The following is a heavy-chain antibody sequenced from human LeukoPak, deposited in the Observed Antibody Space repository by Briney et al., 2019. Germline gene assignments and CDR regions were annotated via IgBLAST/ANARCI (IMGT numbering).Heavy chain of an antibody. J-gene: IGHJ6*02. CDR3: ARDRVTNSYDYYGLDV. V-gene: IGHV3-30*04. CDR1: GFTFSSYA. D-gene: IGHD3-10*01. CDR2: ISYDGSNK. Sequence: GGSLRLSCAASGFTFSSYAMHWVRQAPGKGLEWVAVISYDGSNKYYADSVKGRFTISRDNAKNSLYLQINSLRAEDTAVYFCARDRVTNSYDYYGLDVWGQGTKVSVSS.